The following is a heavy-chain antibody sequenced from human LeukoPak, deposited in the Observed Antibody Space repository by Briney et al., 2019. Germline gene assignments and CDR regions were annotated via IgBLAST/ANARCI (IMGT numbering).Heavy chain of an antibody. V-gene: IGHV3-53*01. CDR1: GFTVSSNY. CDR3: AREGPDCGGDCYYDY. J-gene: IGHJ4*02. Sequence: GGSLRLSCAASGFTVSSNYMSWVRQAPGKGLEWVSVIYSAGSTYYADSVQGRFTISRDNYKNTLYLQMNSLRAEDTAVYYCAREGPDCGGDCYYDYWGQGTLVTVSS. D-gene: IGHD2-21*01. CDR2: IYSAGST.